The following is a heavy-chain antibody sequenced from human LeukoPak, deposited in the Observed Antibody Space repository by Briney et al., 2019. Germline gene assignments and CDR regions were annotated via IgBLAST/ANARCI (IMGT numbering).Heavy chain of an antibody. CDR3: ARDYGDYIGALDI. V-gene: IGHV4-59*12. CDR2: IHYSGST. CDR1: GGSISGYY. J-gene: IGHJ3*02. Sequence: SDTLSLTCTVSGGSISGYYWNWVRQPPGKGLEWIGLIHYSGSTTYNPSLKSRLTVSVDTSKNQFSLKLSSVTAADTAVYYCARDYGDYIGALDIWGLGTMVTVSS. D-gene: IGHD4-17*01.